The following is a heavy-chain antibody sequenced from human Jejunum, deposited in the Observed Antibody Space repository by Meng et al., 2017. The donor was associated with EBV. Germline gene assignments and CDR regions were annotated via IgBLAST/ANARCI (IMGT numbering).Heavy chain of an antibody. J-gene: IGHJ2*01. D-gene: IGHD3-16*01. Sequence: QVLLVQSGAEEKKPGASVKVSGKASGYIFTNYAMHWVRQAPGQSLEWMGWINTGYGDTKYSQRFQGRVTISRDTSANTAYMELSSLRSEDTAVYYCARDLLGDTPWYFDFWGRGTLVTVDS. V-gene: IGHV1-3*05. CDR2: INTGYGDT. CDR3: ARDLLGDTPWYFDF. CDR1: GYIFTNYA.